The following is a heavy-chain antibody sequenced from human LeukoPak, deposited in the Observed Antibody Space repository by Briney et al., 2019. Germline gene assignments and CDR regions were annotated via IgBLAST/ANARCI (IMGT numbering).Heavy chain of an antibody. CDR3: ARDRVAAAGTYYYGMDV. Sequence: SETLSLTCTVSGGSISSYYWSWIRQPPGKGLEWIGYIYYSGSTNYNPSLKSRVTISVDTSKNQFSLKLSSVTAANTVVYYCARDRVAAAGTYYYGMDVWGQGTTVTVSS. CDR1: GGSISSYY. V-gene: IGHV4-59*12. CDR2: IYYSGST. D-gene: IGHD6-13*01. J-gene: IGHJ6*02.